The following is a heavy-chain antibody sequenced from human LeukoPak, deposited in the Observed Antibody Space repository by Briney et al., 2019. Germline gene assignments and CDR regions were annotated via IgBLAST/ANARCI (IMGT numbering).Heavy chain of an antibody. V-gene: IGHV4-4*07. CDR3: AREGMATIHYDY. D-gene: IGHD5-24*01. CDR2: IYSSGTT. Sequence: SETLSLTCAVSGGSKSTFYWNWIRQPAGKGLEWIGRIYSSGTTNYNPSLKSRVTMSVDTSRNQFSLVLNSVTAADTAVYYCAREGMATIHYDYWGQGALVTVSS. CDR1: GGSKSTFY. J-gene: IGHJ4*02.